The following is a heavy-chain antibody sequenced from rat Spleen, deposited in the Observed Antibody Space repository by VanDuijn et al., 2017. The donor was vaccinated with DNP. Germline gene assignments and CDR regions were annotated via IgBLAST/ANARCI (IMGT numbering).Heavy chain of an antibody. J-gene: IGHJ2*01. D-gene: IGHD1-10*01. Sequence: EVQLQESGPGLVKPSQSLSLTCSVTGYSITSNYWGWIRKFPGNKMEYIGHISSSGSATYNPSLKSRFSITRDTSKNQIFLQLNSVTTEDTGTYYCVRYIYNNFGFDYWGQGVMVTVSS. V-gene: IGHV3-1*01. CDR3: VRYIYNNFGFDY. CDR2: ISSSGSA. CDR1: GYSITSNY.